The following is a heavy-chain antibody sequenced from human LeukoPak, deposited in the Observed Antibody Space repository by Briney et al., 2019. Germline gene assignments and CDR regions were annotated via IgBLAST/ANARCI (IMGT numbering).Heavy chain of an antibody. Sequence: PGRSLRLSCAASGFTFSSYGMHWVRQAPGKGLEWVAVIWYDGSNKYYADSVKGRFTISRDNSKNTLYLQMNSLRAEDTAVYYCARDFTVDRMGYWGQGTLVTVSS. CDR3: ARDFTVDRMGY. V-gene: IGHV3-33*01. CDR2: IWYDGSNK. CDR1: GFTFSSYG. D-gene: IGHD3-10*01. J-gene: IGHJ4*02.